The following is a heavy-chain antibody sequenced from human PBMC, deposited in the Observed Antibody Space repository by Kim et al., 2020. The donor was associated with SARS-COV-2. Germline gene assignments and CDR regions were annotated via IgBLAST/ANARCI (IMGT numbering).Heavy chain of an antibody. CDR3: ARHSPYCSSTSCYGGGFDY. J-gene: IGHJ4*02. Sequence: SETLSLTCTVSGGSISSYYWSWIRQPPGKGLEWIGYIYYSGSTNYNPSLKSRVTISVDTSKNQFSLKLSSVTAADTAVYYCARHSPYCSSTSCYGGGFDYWGQGTLVTVSS. D-gene: IGHD2-2*01. V-gene: IGHV4-59*08. CDR2: IYYSGST. CDR1: GGSISSYY.